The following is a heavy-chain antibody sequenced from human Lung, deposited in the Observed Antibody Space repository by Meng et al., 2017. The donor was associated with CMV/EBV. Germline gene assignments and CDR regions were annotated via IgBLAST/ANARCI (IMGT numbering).Heavy chain of an antibody. V-gene: IGHV3-49*04. D-gene: IGHD3-22*01. CDR2: IRSKAYGGTT. CDR1: GLTFGDYA. J-gene: IGHJ4*02. Sequence: GGSLRLXCKASGLTFGDYAMTWVRQAPGKGLEWVGIIRSKAYGGTTEYAASVKGRVTISRDDSKSIAYLQMNSLKTEDTAVYYCTSDLDSSFINCHPSVDYWXQGTLVTVSS. CDR3: TSDLDSSFINCHPSVDY.